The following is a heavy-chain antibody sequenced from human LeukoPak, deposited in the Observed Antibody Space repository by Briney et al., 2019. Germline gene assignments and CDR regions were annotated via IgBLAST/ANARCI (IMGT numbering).Heavy chain of an antibody. D-gene: IGHD4-23*01. J-gene: IGHJ4*02. V-gene: IGHV4-39*07. Sequence: PSETLSLTCTVSGGSISSSSYYWGWIRQPPGKGLEWIGSIYYSGSTYYNPSLKSRVTISVDTSKNQFSLKLSSVTAADTAVYYCAREVDYGGTLDYWGQGTLVTVSS. CDR3: AREVDYGGTLDY. CDR1: GGSISSSSYY. CDR2: IYYSGST.